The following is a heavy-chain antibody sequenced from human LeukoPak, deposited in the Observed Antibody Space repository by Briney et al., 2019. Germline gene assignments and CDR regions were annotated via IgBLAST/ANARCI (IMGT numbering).Heavy chain of an antibody. Sequence: SETLSLTCAVSGGSISSSNWWSWVRQPPGKGLEWIGEIYHSGSTNYNPSLKSRVTISVDKSKNQFSLKLSSVTAADTAVYYCARWSSLAAAKAFDYWGQGTLVTVSS. D-gene: IGHD6-13*01. CDR1: GGSISSSNW. J-gene: IGHJ4*02. CDR2: IYHSGST. CDR3: ARWSSLAAAKAFDY. V-gene: IGHV4-4*02.